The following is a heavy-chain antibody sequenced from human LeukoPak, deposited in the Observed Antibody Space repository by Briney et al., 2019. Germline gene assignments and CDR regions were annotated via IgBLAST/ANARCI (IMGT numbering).Heavy chain of an antibody. CDR1: GGSISSGDYY. Sequence: SETLSLTCTVSGGSISSGDYYWSWIRQPPGKGLEWIGYIYYSGSTYYNPSLKSRVTISVDTSKNQFSLRLNSVTAADTAVYYCARNAYYYDSSAYNIWGQGTLVTVSS. V-gene: IGHV4-30-4*02. CDR2: IYYSGST. CDR3: ARNAYYYDSSAYNI. J-gene: IGHJ4*02. D-gene: IGHD3-22*01.